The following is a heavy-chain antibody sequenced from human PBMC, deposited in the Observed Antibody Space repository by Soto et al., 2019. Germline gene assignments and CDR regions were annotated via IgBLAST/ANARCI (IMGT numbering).Heavy chain of an antibody. CDR1: GFTFSSFA. CDR3: AKGVTHCYLQN. J-gene: IGHJ4*02. D-gene: IGHD2-21*02. V-gene: IGHV3-23*01. Sequence: EVQLWESGGGLVQPGGSLRLSCEASGFTFSSFAMTWVRQAPGKGLEWVSAISPGTGNTYYADSVKGRFTLSRDNSKNTLYLQMNTVRAEDTAVYYCAKGVTHCYLQNWGQGTLVTVSS. CDR2: ISPGTGNT.